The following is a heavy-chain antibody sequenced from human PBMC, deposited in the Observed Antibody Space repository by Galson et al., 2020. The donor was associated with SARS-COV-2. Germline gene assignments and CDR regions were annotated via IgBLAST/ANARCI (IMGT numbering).Heavy chain of an antibody. J-gene: IGHJ6*03. V-gene: IGHV4-39*02. Sequence: LETLSLTCTVSGGSISSDTYFWGWIRQAPGKGLEWIGTIYYSGTTYYNPSLKSRVTISVDTSENQFSLKLTSVTPADTAKYYCAREAAANWGWAYSFSHYMDVWGKGTAVTVSS. D-gene: IGHD7-27*01. CDR1: GGSISSDTYF. CDR3: AREAAANWGWAYSFSHYMDV. CDR2: IYYSGTT.